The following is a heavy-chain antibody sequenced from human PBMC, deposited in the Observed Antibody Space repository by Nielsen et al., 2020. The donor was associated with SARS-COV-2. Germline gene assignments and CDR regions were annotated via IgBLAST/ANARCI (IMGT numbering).Heavy chain of an antibody. CDR1: GFSFMTYN. D-gene: IGHD4-17*01. V-gene: IGHV3-30*04. Sequence: GESLKISCTASGFSFMTYNMHWVRQAPGKGLEWVAAILHYGGNVYHADSVKGRFTISRDNSRNTLYLQMSTLRPEDTAVYSCARDAYGDLIYGMDVWGRGTTVTVSS. CDR2: ILHYGGNV. J-gene: IGHJ6*02. CDR3: ARDAYGDLIYGMDV.